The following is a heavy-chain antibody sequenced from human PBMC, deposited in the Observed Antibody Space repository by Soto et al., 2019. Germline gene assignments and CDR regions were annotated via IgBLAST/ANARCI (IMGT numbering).Heavy chain of an antibody. CDR1: GFPFRNYK. D-gene: IGHD3-9*01. CDR2: ISIGSSTI. CDR3: AREADILNWFDP. Sequence: PGGSLRLSCAASGFPFRNYKMNWVRKAPGKGLEWVSQISIGSSTIYYADSVKGRFTISRGNAKNSLYLQMNSLRAEDTAVYYCAREADILNWFDPWGQGTLVTVSS. V-gene: IGHV3-48*01. J-gene: IGHJ5*02.